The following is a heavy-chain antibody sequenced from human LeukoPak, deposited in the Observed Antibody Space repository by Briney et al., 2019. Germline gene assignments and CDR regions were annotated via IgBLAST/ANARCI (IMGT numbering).Heavy chain of an antibody. CDR1: GFTFSSYE. CDR2: ISSSGSTI. D-gene: IGHD6-19*01. Sequence: GGSLRLSCAASGFTFSSYEMNWVRQAPGKGLEWVSYISSSGSTIYYADSVKGRFTISRDNAKNSLYLQMNSLRAEDTAVYYCAREGIIAVAGTSQDYYYYYYMDVWGKGTTVTISS. CDR3: AREGIIAVAGTSQDYYYYYYMDV. V-gene: IGHV3-48*03. J-gene: IGHJ6*03.